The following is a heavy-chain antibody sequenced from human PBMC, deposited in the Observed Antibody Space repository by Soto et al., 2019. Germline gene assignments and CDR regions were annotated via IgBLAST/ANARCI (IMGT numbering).Heavy chain of an antibody. Sequence: GGSLRLSCAASGFTFSSYDMHWVRQATGKGLEWVSAIGTAGYTYYPGSVKGRFTISRENAKNSLYLQMNSLRAGDTAVYYCARVWHGDYYTLDYWGQGTLVTVSS. V-gene: IGHV3-13*01. CDR2: IGTAGYT. CDR3: ARVWHGDYYTLDY. CDR1: GFTFSSYD. D-gene: IGHD4-17*01. J-gene: IGHJ4*02.